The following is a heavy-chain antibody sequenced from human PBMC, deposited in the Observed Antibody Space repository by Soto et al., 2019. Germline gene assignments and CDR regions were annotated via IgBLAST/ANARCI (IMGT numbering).Heavy chain of an antibody. Sequence: GGSLRLSCAASGFSFSTSGMHWVRQAPGKGLEWVAVFSYNGINRDYADSAQGRFTISRDNSKNTLYLQMNSLRSEDTAVYYCAKSVYQNGWYYSDYWGQGTLVTVSS. V-gene: IGHV3-30*18. CDR1: GFSFSTSG. CDR2: FSYNGINR. D-gene: IGHD6-19*01. CDR3: AKSVYQNGWYYSDY. J-gene: IGHJ4*02.